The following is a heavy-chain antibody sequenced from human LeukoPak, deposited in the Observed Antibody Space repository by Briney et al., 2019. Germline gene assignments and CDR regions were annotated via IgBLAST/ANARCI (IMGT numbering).Heavy chain of an antibody. D-gene: IGHD3-22*01. CDR1: GFTFSSYA. J-gene: IGHJ4*02. CDR2: ISYDGSNQ. CDR3: ARGYYDSSGSLIDY. V-gene: IGHV3-30*01. Sequence: GGSLRLSCAASGFTFSSYAMHGVRHAPGKSVEWVAVISYDGSNQYYADFVKGRFTISRDNSKNTLYLQMNSLRSEDTAVYYCARGYYDSSGSLIDYWGQGTLVTVSS.